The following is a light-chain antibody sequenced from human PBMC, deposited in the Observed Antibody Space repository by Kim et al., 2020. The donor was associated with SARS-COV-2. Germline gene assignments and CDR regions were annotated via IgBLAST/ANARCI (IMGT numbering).Light chain of an antibody. CDR3: SSYTVSTTYV. V-gene: IGLV2-14*01. CDR1: SSDVGGYNY. Sequence: QSVLTQPASVSGSPGQSITISCTGTSSDVGGYNYVSWYQQHPGKAPKLMIYDVSQRPSGVSHRFSGFKSGNTASLTISGLQAEDEADYYCSSYTVSTTYVFGTGTKVTVL. CDR2: DVS. J-gene: IGLJ1*01.